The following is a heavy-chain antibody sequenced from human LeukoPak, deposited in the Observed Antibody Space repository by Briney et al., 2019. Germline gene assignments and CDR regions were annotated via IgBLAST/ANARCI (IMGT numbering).Heavy chain of an antibody. V-gene: IGHV3-48*04. J-gene: IGHJ3*02. CDR3: ARKWGIASAFDI. Sequence: GGSLRLSCADSGFTFSSYWMNWVRQAPGKGLEWVSYISSSGSTIYYADSVKGRFTISRDNAKNSLYLQMNSLRAEDTAVYYCARKWGIASAFDIWGQGTMVTVSS. CDR1: GFTFSSYW. CDR2: ISSSGSTI. D-gene: IGHD6-13*01.